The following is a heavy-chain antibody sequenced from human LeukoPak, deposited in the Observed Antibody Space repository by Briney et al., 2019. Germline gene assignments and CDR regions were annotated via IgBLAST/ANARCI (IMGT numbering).Heavy chain of an antibody. CDR3: ATYPKSSSSWYGSYFDY. J-gene: IGHJ4*02. V-gene: IGHV1-24*01. D-gene: IGHD6-13*01. Sequence: GASVKVSCKVSGYTLTELSMHWVRQAPGKGREGMGGFDSEDGDTIYAQKFQGRVTMTEDTSTDTAYMELSSLRSEDTAVYYCATYPKSSSSWYGSYFDYWGQGTLVTVSS. CDR1: GYTLTELS. CDR2: FDSEDGDT.